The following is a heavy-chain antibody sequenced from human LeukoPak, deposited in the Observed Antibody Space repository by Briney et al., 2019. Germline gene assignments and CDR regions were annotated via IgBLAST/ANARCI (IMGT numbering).Heavy chain of an antibody. D-gene: IGHD5-24*01. Sequence: PSETLSLMCSVSRGSISSYYWSWIRQAPGQGLGWIGYIYYRGNTDYNPSLKSRVTMSVDMDKNQFYLKVDSVTAADTAVYYCARGGRWVQDPLDYWGQGTLVIVSS. CDR3: ARGGRWVQDPLDY. CDR1: RGSISSYY. CDR2: IYYRGNT. J-gene: IGHJ4*02. V-gene: IGHV4-59*01.